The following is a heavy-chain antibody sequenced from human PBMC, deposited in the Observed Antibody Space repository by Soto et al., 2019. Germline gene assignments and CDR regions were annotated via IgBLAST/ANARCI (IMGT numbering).Heavy chain of an antibody. Sequence: ASVEVSCKDSGGTIGSYAISWVRQDPRQGLEWMGGIIPIFGTANYAQKFQGRVTITADESTSTAYMELSSLRSEDTAVYYCARVRYYYGSGSYQNYYYYYGMDVWGQGTTVTVSS. CDR1: GGTIGSYA. J-gene: IGHJ6*02. CDR2: IIPIFGTA. V-gene: IGHV1-69*13. CDR3: ARVRYYYGSGSYQNYYYYYGMDV. D-gene: IGHD3-10*01.